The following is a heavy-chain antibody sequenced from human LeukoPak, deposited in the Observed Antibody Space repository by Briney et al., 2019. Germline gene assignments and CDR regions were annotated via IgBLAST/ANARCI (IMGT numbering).Heavy chain of an antibody. V-gene: IGHV3-20*04. CDR3: AKDSSSWYRQSYFDY. J-gene: IGHJ4*02. Sequence: GGSLRLSCAASGFTFDDYGMSWVRQAPGKGLEWVSGINWNGGSTGYADSVKGRFTISRDNAKNSLYLQMNSLRAEDMALYYCAKDSSSWYRQSYFDYWGQGTLVTVSS. CDR2: INWNGGST. CDR1: GFTFDDYG. D-gene: IGHD6-13*01.